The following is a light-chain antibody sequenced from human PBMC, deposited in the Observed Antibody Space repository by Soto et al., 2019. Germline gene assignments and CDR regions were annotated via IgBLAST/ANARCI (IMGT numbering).Light chain of an antibody. CDR2: GAT. CDR1: QSVSSSY. J-gene: IGKJ1*01. CDR3: QQYNNSPTWT. Sequence: EIVLTQSPGTLSLSPGERAILSCRASQSVSSSYLAWYQQKPGQAPRLLIYGATSRATGIPDRFSGSGSGTDFALTISRLEPEDFAVYYCQQYNNSPTWTFGQGTKVAIK. V-gene: IGKV3-20*01.